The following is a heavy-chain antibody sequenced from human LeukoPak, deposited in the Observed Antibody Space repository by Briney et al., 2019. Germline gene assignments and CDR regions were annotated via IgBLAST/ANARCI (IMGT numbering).Heavy chain of an antibody. V-gene: IGHV3-7*01. J-gene: IGHJ4*02. CDR2: IKQDGSEK. CDR3: ARASLLWFGECHFDY. D-gene: IGHD3-10*01. Sequence: GGSLRLSCAASGFTFSSYWMSWVRQAPGKGLEWVANIKQDGSEKYYVDSVKGRFTISRDNAKNSLYPQMNSLRAEDTAVYYCARASLLWFGECHFDYWGQGTLVTVSS. CDR1: GFTFSSYW.